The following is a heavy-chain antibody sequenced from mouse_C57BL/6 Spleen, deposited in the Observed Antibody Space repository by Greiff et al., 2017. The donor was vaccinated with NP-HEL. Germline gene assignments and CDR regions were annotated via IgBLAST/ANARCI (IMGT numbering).Heavy chain of an antibody. D-gene: IGHD4-1*02. CDR1: GFTFTDYY. CDR3: ARYQRGRFAY. Sequence: DVHLVESGGGLVQPGGSLSLSCAASGFTFTDYYMSWVRQPPGKALEWLGFIRNKANGYTTEYSASVKGRFTISRDNSQSILYLQMNALRAEDSATYYWARYQRGRFAYWGQGTLVTVSA. CDR2: IRNKANGYTT. J-gene: IGHJ3*01. V-gene: IGHV7-3*01.